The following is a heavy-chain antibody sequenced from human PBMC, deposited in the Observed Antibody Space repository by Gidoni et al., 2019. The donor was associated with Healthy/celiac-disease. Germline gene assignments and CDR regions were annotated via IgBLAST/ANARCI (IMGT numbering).Heavy chain of an antibody. V-gene: IGHV1-2*02. D-gene: IGHD3-10*01. CDR3: ARGIPSDDFGVHDWFAP. CDR2: INPNSGGT. Sequence: QVQLVQTGAEVKKPGASVKASCKASGYTLTGYYMHWVRQAPGQWLEWMGWINPNSGGTNYAQKFQGRVTMTRDTSISTAYMELSRLRSDDTAVYYCARGIPSDDFGVHDWFAPWGQGTLVTVSS. J-gene: IGHJ5*02. CDR1: GYTLTGYY.